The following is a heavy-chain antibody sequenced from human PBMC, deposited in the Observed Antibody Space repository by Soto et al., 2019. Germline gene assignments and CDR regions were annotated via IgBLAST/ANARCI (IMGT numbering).Heavy chain of an antibody. Sequence: PSETLSLTCAVSGGSISSNNWWSWVRQPPGEGLEWIGEVYHSGNTNYNPSLESRVTISIDTSKNQFSLKLSSVTAADTAVYYCASRKSSPYFDPWGQGTLVTVSS. CDR2: VYHSGNT. V-gene: IGHV4-4*02. CDR3: ASRKSSPYFDP. J-gene: IGHJ5*02. CDR1: GGSISSNNW. D-gene: IGHD3-9*01.